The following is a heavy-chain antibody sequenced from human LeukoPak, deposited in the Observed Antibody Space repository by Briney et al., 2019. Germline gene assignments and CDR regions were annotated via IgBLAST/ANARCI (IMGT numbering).Heavy chain of an antibody. CDR2: ISSSSSYI. CDR1: GFTFSSYS. CDR3: ARVPRWYYFDY. Sequence: GGSLRLSCAASGFTFSSYSMNWVRQAPGKGLEWVSSISSSSSYIYYADSVKGRFTISRDNAKNSLYLQMNSLRAKDTAVYYCARVPRWYYFDYWGQGTLVTVSS. J-gene: IGHJ4*02. D-gene: IGHD6-13*01. V-gene: IGHV3-21*01.